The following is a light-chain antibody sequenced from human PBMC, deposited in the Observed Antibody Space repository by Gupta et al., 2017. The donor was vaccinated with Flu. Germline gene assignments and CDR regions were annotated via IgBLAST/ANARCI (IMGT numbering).Light chain of an antibody. CDR2: AAS. V-gene: IGKV1-39*01. J-gene: IGKJ4*01. Sequence: GDRVTITCRASQVISNYLNWYQQNPGTAPKLLIYAASTLQSGVPSRFSGSGSGTDFSLTISSLQTEDFATYFCQQSYSSPVTFGGGTKVEIK. CDR3: QQSYSSPVT. CDR1: QVISNY.